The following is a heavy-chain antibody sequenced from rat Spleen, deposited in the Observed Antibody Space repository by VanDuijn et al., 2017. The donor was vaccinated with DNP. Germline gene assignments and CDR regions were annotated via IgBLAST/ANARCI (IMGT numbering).Heavy chain of an antibody. Sequence: QVHLRESGPGLVQPSQTLSLTCTVSGFSLTNYHVHWIRQPPGKGLEWMGVMWSDGDTSYNSALKSRLSISRDTSKSQLFLKMNSLQTEDTATYYCARDPYYYSGDDYALDAWGQGTSVTVSS. V-gene: IGHV2-32*01. J-gene: IGHJ4*01. CDR2: MWSDGDT. D-gene: IGHD1-1*01. CDR1: GFSLTNYH. CDR3: ARDPYYYSGDDYALDA.